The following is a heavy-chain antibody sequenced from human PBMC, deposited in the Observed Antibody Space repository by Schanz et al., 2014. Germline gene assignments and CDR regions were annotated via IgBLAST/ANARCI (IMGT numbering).Heavy chain of an antibody. D-gene: IGHD6-6*01. CDR1: GLIFSTYT. J-gene: IGHJ6*02. Sequence: EVPLLESGGGLVQPGGSLRLSCTTSGLIFSTYTLNWVRQAPGKGLEWISYISFSGNTIYYADSVKGRFTISRDNAKNSVFLQMNRLRAEDTAVYYCATEGPRGTRHPINYYYAMDNWGQGTKVTV. CDR2: ISFSGNTI. CDR3: ATEGPRGTRHPINYYYAMDN. V-gene: IGHV3-48*01.